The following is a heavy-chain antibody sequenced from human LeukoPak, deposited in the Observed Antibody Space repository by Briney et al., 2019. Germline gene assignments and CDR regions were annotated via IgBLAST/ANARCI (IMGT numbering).Heavy chain of an antibody. V-gene: IGHV3-66*01. D-gene: IGHD1-1*01. CDR2: IHNDGRT. Sequence: GGSLRLSCAASGFDVSINYMNWIRQSPEKGLEWVSIIHNDGRTYYADSVKGRFTVSRDNSKNTVSLKMDSLRVDDTGVYYCARGFLQLAPYYFDYWGQGTLVTVSS. J-gene: IGHJ4*02. CDR3: ARGFLQLAPYYFDY. CDR1: GFDVSINY.